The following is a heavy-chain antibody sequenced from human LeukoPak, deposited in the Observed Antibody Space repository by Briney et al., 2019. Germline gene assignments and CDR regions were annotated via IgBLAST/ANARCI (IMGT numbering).Heavy chain of an antibody. CDR2: ISGNGGDT. CDR3: AKGAYHDD. CDR1: GFTFSNYA. J-gene: IGHJ4*02. Sequence: GGSLRLSCAASGFTFSNYAMSWVRQAPGKGLEWVSTISGNGGDTYYADSVKGRFTISRDNSKNTLYLQMNSLRADDTAIYYCAKGAYHDDWGQGTLVTVSS. D-gene: IGHD3-3*01. V-gene: IGHV3-23*01.